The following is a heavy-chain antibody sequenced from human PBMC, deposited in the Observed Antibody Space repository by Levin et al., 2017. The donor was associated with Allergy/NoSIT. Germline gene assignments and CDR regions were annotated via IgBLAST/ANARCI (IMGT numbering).Heavy chain of an antibody. J-gene: IGHJ4*02. CDR3: ARVGPLPKGYFDY. CDR1: GGTFSSYA. Sequence: SVKVSCKASGGTFSSYAISWVRQAPGQGLEWMGGIIPIFGTANYAQKFQGRVTITADESTSTAYMELSSLRSEDTAVYYCARVGPLPKGYFDYWGQGTLVTVSS. V-gene: IGHV1-69*13. CDR2: IIPIFGTA.